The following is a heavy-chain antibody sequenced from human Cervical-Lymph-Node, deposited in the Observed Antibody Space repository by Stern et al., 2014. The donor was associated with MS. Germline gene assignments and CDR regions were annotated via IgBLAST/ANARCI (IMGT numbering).Heavy chain of an antibody. CDR3: ARTPHYDILTGMGGYFQH. J-gene: IGHJ1*01. Sequence: QVQLQQWGAGLLKPSETLSLTCAVYGGSFSGYYWSWIRQPPGKGLEWIGEINHSGSTNYNPSLKSRVPISVDTSKNQFSLKLSSVTAADTAVYYCARTPHYDILTGMGGYFQHWVQGTLVTVSS. CDR2: INHSGST. V-gene: IGHV4-34*01. D-gene: IGHD3-9*01. CDR1: GGSFSGYY.